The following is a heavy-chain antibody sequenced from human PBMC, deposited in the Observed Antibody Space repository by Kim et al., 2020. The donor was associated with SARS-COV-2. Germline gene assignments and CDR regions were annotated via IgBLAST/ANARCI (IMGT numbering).Heavy chain of an antibody. Sequence: SETLSLTCTVSGGSISSGGYYWSWIRQHPGKGLEWIGYIYYSGSTYYNPSLKSRVTISVDTSKNQFSLKLSSVTAADTAVYYCARGGYSSWFDPWGQGTLVTVSS. J-gene: IGHJ5*02. CDR1: GGSISSGGYY. D-gene: IGHD5-18*01. V-gene: IGHV4-31*03. CDR2: IYYSGST. CDR3: ARGGYSSWFDP.